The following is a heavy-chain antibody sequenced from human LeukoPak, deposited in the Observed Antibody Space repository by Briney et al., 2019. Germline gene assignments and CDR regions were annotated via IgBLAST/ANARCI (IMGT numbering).Heavy chain of an antibody. D-gene: IGHD7-27*01. CDR1: GFTFSSYW. CDR3: TREGTGDYLDY. CDR2: INMDGSST. J-gene: IGHJ4*02. V-gene: IGHV3-74*01. Sequence: GGSLRLSCAASGFTFSSYWMHWVRQAPGEGLVWVSRINMDGSSTYYADSVKGRFTISRDNAKNTLYLQMRSLRDEDTAVYFCTREGTGDYLDYWGQGTLVTASS.